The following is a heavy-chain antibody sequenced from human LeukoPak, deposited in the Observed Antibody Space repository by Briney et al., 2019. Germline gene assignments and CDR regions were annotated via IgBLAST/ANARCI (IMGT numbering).Heavy chain of an antibody. D-gene: IGHD4/OR15-4a*01. Sequence: PGGSLRLSCAASGFTVSSNYMSWVRQAPGKGLEWVSFIYSDNTHYSDSVNGRFTISRDNSKTTLYLQMNRLTAEDTAVYYCARRAGAYSHPYDYWGERTLVTVSS. CDR1: GFTVSSNY. V-gene: IGHV3-53*01. J-gene: IGHJ4*02. CDR3: ARRAGAYSHPYDY. CDR2: IYSDNT.